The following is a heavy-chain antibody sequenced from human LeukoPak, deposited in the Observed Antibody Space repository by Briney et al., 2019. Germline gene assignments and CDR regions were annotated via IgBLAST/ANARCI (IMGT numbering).Heavy chain of an antibody. CDR1: GGTFSSYA. CDR2: IIPILGIA. Sequence: SVKVSCKASGGTFSSYAISWVRQAPGQGLEWMGRIIPILGIANYAQKFQGRVTITADKSTSTAYMELSSLRSEDTAVYYCASPYYYDSSGYSFVYWGQGALVTVSS. V-gene: IGHV1-69*04. CDR3: ASPYYYDSSGYSFVY. J-gene: IGHJ4*02. D-gene: IGHD3-22*01.